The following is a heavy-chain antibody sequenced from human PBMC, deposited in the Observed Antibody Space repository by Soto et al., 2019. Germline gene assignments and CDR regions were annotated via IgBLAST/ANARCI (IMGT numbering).Heavy chain of an antibody. J-gene: IGHJ4*02. V-gene: IGHV2-5*02. Sequence: QITLKESGPTLVKPTQTLTLTCTFSGFSLSTSGVGVGWIRQPPGKALEWLALIYWDDDKRYSPSLKSRLTITKDTSKNQVVLTMTNMDPVDTATYYCAHRNGRTTGTTDYFDYWGQGTLVTVSS. CDR3: AHRNGRTTGTTDYFDY. D-gene: IGHD1-7*01. CDR1: GFSLSTSGVG. CDR2: IYWDDDK.